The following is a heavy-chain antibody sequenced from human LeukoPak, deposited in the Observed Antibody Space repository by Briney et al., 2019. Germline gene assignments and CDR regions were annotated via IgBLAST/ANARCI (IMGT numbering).Heavy chain of an antibody. D-gene: IGHD6-13*01. J-gene: IGHJ4*02. Sequence: GGSLRLSCEVSGFTFSSSRMNWVRQAPGKGLEWVSYISSRGTTKHYADSVKGRFTISRDNAKNALYLQMNSLRVENTAVYYCANFEPGYTSSWYAEFWGQGTLVTVSS. CDR3: ANFEPGYTSSWYAEF. CDR2: ISSRGTTK. CDR1: GFTFSSSR. V-gene: IGHV3-48*01.